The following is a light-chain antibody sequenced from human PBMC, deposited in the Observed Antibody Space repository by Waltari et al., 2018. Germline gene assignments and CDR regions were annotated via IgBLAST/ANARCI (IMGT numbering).Light chain of an antibody. J-gene: IGKJ3*01. CDR1: QYVSTY. V-gene: IGKV3-11*01. CDR3: QQRFALFT. Sequence: EIVLTQSPATLSLSPGERATLSCRASQYVSTYLAWYQQKPGQAPRLLIYDASNRATVIPARFSGSGSGTDFTLTISSLEPEDFAVYYCQQRFALFTFGPGTKVDIK. CDR2: DAS.